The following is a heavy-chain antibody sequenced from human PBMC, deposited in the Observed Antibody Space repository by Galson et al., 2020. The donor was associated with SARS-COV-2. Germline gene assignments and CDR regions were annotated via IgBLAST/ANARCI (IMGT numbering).Heavy chain of an antibody. CDR2: IIFDGSSK. CDR3: ARINYAEDS. V-gene: IGHV3-74*01. CDR1: GFTFSRSW. Sequence: GESLKISCAASGFTFSRSWIHWVRQAPGKSPVWVARIIFDGSSKNYADSVEGRFTISRDNAKNTVYLQMNSLRGEDTALYYCARINYAEDSWGQGTLVTVSS. D-gene: IGHD4-17*01. J-gene: IGHJ4*02.